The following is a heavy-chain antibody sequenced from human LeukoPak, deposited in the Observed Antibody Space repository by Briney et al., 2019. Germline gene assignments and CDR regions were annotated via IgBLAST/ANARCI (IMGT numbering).Heavy chain of an antibody. CDR1: GFTFSSYW. J-gene: IGHJ4*02. D-gene: IGHD4-11*01. CDR3: ARATYSTYPNAY. Sequence: PGGSLRLSCAASGFTFSSYWMHWVRQAPGKGLVWVSRINSDGTSTSYADSVKGRFTISRDNAKNTLYLQMNSLRAEDTAVYYCARATYSTYPNAYWGQGTLVTVSS. CDR2: INSDGTST. V-gene: IGHV3-74*01.